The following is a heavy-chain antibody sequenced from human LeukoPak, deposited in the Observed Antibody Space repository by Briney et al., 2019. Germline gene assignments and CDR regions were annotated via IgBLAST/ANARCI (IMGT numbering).Heavy chain of an antibody. Sequence: PGESLRLSCVGSGFTFSGYAMSWGRQAPGKGLEWVAIISDSGSDTNYADSVKGRFTVSRDNSKNTLHLQMTSLRVEDTAIYYCAKMRGQYYHSYYMDAWGKGTTVTVSS. CDR3: AKMRGQYYHSYYMDA. V-gene: IGHV3-23*01. CDR2: ISDSGSDT. J-gene: IGHJ6*03. CDR1: GFTFSGYA.